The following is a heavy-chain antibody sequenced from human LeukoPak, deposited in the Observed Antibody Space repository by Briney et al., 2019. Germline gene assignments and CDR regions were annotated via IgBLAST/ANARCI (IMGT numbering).Heavy chain of an antibody. CDR2: IVVGSGNT. J-gene: IGHJ2*01. Sequence: SVKVSCKASGFTFTSSAMQWVRQARGQRLEWIGWIVVGSGNTNYAQKFQERVTITRDMSTSTAYMELSSLRSEDTAVYYCAALSPSLDYGDYDNPNWYLDLWGRGTLVTVSS. CDR3: AALSPSLDYGDYDNPNWYLDL. D-gene: IGHD4-17*01. V-gene: IGHV1-58*02. CDR1: GFTFTSSA.